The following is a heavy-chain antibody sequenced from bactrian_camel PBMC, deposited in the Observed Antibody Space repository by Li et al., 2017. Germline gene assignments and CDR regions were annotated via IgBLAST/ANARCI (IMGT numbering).Heavy chain of an antibody. CDR1: GKRFCSYD. CDR3: VADLKCGPVFDVRWRRWGTS. J-gene: IGHJ4*01. D-gene: IGHD5*01. Sequence: VQLVESGGGSVQAGGSLTLSCVGSGKRFCSYDMNWWRQVPGKEREFVSGIDSDDSTTYADSVKGRFTISQDNAKNTMYLQMNSLKPEDTAMYYCVADLKCGPVFDVRWRRWGTSWGQATQVTVS. V-gene: IGHV3S53*01. CDR2: IDSDDST.